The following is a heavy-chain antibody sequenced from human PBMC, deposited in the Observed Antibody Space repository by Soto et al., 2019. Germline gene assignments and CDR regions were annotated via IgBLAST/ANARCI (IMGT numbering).Heavy chain of an antibody. Sequence: GGSLRLSCAASGFTFSRYAMSWVRQAPGKGLEWVSGISVSGDSTYYADSVKGRFTISRDNSKNTLYLQVNSLRAEDTAAYYCVKPWVFCSGGSCYVHFDYWGQGTLVTVSS. D-gene: IGHD2-15*01. J-gene: IGHJ4*02. CDR1: GFTFSRYA. CDR3: VKPWVFCSGGSCYVHFDY. V-gene: IGHV3-23*01. CDR2: ISVSGDST.